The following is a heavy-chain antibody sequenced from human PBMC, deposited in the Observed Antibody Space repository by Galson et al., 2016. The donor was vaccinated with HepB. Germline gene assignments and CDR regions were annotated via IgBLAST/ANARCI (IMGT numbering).Heavy chain of an antibody. CDR1: GYTFTSYG. D-gene: IGHD1-20*01. Sequence: SCKASGYTFTSYGITWVRQAPGQGLEWMGWISAYNGYTNYSQKFQGRVTMTTDTSTSIAYMELRSLRSDDTAVYYCARDHRGMTYNWKVVGGMDVWGQGTTVTVSS. CDR3: ARDHRGMTYNWKVVGGMDV. J-gene: IGHJ6*02. CDR2: ISAYNGYT. V-gene: IGHV1-18*04.